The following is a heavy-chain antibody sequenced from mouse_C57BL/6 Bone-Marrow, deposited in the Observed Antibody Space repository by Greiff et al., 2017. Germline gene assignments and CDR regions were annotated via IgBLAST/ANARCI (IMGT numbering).Heavy chain of an antibody. V-gene: IGHV3-6*01. Sequence: EVKLMESGPGLVKPSQSLSLTCSVTGYSITSGYYWNWIRQFPGNKLEWMGYISYDGSNNYNPSLKNRISITRDTSKNQFFLKLNSVTTEDTATYYCARDGSLGDPAMDYWGQGTSVTVSS. CDR1: GYSITSGYY. CDR2: ISYDGSN. D-gene: IGHD2-2*01. CDR3: ARDGSLGDPAMDY. J-gene: IGHJ4*01.